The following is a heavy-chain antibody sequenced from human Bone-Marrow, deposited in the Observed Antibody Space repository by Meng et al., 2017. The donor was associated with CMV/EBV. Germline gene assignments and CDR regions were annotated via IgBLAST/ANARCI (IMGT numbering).Heavy chain of an antibody. CDR2: IYPGDSDI. J-gene: IGHJ4*02. CDR3: ARATGGEFIY. CDR1: GYNFYTYW. D-gene: IGHD3-16*01. Sequence: GESLKISCTGSGYNFYTYWIAWVRQMPGKGLEWMGIIYPGDSDITYSPSFQGQVTISADKPFSTAYLQWSSLKASDTAIYFWARATGGEFIYWGQGTLVTVSS. V-gene: IGHV5-51*04.